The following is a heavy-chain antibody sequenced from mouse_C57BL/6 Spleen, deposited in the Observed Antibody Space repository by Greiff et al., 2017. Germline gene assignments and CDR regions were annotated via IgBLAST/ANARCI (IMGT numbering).Heavy chain of an antibody. CDR3: ARSGDYDDAMDY. CDR1: GYTFTSYW. D-gene: IGHD2-4*01. Sequence: QVQLQQPGAELVKPGASVKMSCKASGYTFTSYWITWVKQRPGQGLEWIGDIYPGSGSTNYNEKFKSKATLTVDTSSSTAYMQLSSLTSEDSAVYYCARSGDYDDAMDYWGQGTSGTVSS. V-gene: IGHV1-55*01. J-gene: IGHJ4*01. CDR2: IYPGSGST.